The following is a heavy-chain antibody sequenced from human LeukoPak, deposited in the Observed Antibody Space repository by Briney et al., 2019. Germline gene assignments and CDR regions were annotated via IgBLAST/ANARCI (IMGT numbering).Heavy chain of an antibody. Sequence: GGSLRLSCAASGFTFSSYGMHRVRQAPGKGLEWVAFIRYDGSNKYYADSVKGRFTISRDNSKNTLYLQMNSLRAEDTAVYYCAKDLSSTVTDYYFDYWGQGTLVTVSS. D-gene: IGHD5/OR15-5a*01. J-gene: IGHJ4*02. CDR2: IRYDGSNK. CDR1: GFTFSSYG. V-gene: IGHV3-30*02. CDR3: AKDLSSTVTDYYFDY.